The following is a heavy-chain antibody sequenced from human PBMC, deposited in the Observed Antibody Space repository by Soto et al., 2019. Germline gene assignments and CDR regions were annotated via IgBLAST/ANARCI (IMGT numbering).Heavy chain of an antibody. CDR1: GFTFSDYY. D-gene: IGHD5-18*01. V-gene: IGHV3-11*04. Sequence: PGGSLRLSCAASGFTFSDYYMSWIRQAPGKGLEWVTYINSSGSTIYYAGSVKGRFTISRDNAKNSLYLQMNSLRAEDTAVYYCARIVDTAMVDYYYYYGMDVWGQGTTVTVSS. CDR3: ARIVDTAMVDYYYYYGMDV. CDR2: INSSGSTI. J-gene: IGHJ6*02.